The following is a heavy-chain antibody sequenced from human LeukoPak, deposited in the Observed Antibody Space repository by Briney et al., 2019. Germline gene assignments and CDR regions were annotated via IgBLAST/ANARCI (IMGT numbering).Heavy chain of an antibody. Sequence: GGSLRLSCAASGFTFSTYWMSWVRQAPGKGLEWVGRFKRKSNGGTTDYTAPVKGRFTISRDDSKNTLYLQMNDLKTEDTAVYYCTTAGLVFDAFDVWGQGTLVTVSS. J-gene: IGHJ3*01. CDR3: TTAGLVFDAFDV. D-gene: IGHD3-10*01. CDR1: GFTFSTYW. CDR2: FKRKSNGGTT. V-gene: IGHV3-15*01.